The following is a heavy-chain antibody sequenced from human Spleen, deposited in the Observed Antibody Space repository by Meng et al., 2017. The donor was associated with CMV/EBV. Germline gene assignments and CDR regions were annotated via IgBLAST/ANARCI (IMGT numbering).Heavy chain of an antibody. J-gene: IGHJ4*02. CDR2: INYSGIT. Sequence: SGDYYWSWIRQTPGQGLEWIGYINYSGITYYNPSLKSRVAISVDTSKKQFSLNLSSVTAADTAMYYCARTRYYYDNSGYSVPTTFDYWGQGTLVTVSS. V-gene: IGHV4-30-4*08. D-gene: IGHD3-22*01. CDR1: SGDYY. CDR3: ARTRYYYDNSGYSVPTTFDY.